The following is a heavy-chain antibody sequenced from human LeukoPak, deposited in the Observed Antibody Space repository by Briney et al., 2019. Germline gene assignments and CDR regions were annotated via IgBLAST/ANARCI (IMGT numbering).Heavy chain of an antibody. V-gene: IGHV1-2*02. D-gene: IGHD2-2*01. CDR2: INPNSGGT. Sequence: RASVKVSCKASGYTFTGYYVHWVRQAPGQGLEWMGWINPNSGGTNYAQKFQGRVTMTRDTSISTAYMELRSLRSDDTAVYYCARVRQYCSSTSCYSIPPFDYWGQGTLVTVSS. CDR3: ARVRQYCSSTSCYSIPPFDY. J-gene: IGHJ4*02. CDR1: GYTFTGYY.